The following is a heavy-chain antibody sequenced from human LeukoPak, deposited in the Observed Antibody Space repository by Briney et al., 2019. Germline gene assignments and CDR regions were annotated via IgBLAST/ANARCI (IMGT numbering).Heavy chain of an antibody. V-gene: IGHV1-8*02. J-gene: IGHJ1*01. CDR1: GYTFTSYA. Sequence: ASVKVSCKASGYTFTSYAMNWVRHTGQGLEWMGWMSPNSGNTGYAQKFQGRVSMTRDTSISTAYMELSSLRSEDTAVYYCARDEQRDYDSSRGIEYFQHWGQGTLVTVSS. CDR2: MSPNSGNT. D-gene: IGHD3-22*01. CDR3: ARDEQRDYDSSRGIEYFQH.